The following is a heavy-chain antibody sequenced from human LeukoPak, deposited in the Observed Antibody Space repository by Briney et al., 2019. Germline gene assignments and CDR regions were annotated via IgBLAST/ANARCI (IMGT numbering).Heavy chain of an antibody. J-gene: IGHJ4*02. D-gene: IGHD2-21*01. CDR1: GYTFTKDV. V-gene: IGHV1-3*01. CDR3: ARDDCGDTCYPGGY. Sequence: GGSVRVSCKASGYTFTKDVVHWVRQAPGQRPEWVGWINGGNGGRKYEQNFQERVTITRDTSPNTAYMELSSLTSEDTALYYCARDDCGDTCYPGGYWGQGTLVTVSS. CDR2: INGGNGGR.